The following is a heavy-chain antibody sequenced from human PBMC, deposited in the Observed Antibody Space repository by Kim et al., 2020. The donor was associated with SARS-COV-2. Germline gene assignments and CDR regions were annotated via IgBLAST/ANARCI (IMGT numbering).Heavy chain of an antibody. D-gene: IGHD2-2*02. CDR2: ISGRGGST. CDR1: GFTFSSYA. Sequence: GGSLRLSCAASGFTFSSYAMSWVRQAPGKGLEWVSTISGRGGSTYYADSVKGRFTLSRDNSKNTLYLQMNSLRAEDTAVYYCAPYCSRTSCYRLSGYYGMDVWGPGTPVTVSS. CDR3: APYCSRTSCYRLSGYYGMDV. V-gene: IGHV3-23*01. J-gene: IGHJ6*02.